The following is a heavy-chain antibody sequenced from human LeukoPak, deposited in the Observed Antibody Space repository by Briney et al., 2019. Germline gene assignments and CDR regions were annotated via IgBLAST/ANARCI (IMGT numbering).Heavy chain of an antibody. D-gene: IGHD4-11*01. Sequence: GGSLRLSCAASGFTFDDYGMSWVRQAPGKELEWVSGINWNGVSTSYVDSVKGRFTISRDNAKNSLYLQMNSLRAEDTALYYCARALSNYVDYHYYYYMDVWGKGTTVTVSS. J-gene: IGHJ6*03. CDR3: ARALSNYVDYHYYYYMDV. CDR2: INWNGVST. CDR1: GFTFDDYG. V-gene: IGHV3-20*04.